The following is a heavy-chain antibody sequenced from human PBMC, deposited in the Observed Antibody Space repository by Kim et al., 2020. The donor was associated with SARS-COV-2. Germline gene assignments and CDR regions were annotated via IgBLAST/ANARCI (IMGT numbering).Heavy chain of an antibody. CDR3: AREKGPLPPYYDILTGYHLTSSLGGEWSWFDP. J-gene: IGHJ5*02. CDR2: IYYSGST. CDR1: GGSISSYY. D-gene: IGHD3-9*01. Sequence: SETLSLTCTVSGGSISSYYWSWIRQPPGKGLEWIGYIYYSGSTNYNPSLKSRVTISVDTSKNQFSLKLSSVTAADTAVYYCAREKGPLPPYYDILTGYHLTSSLGGEWSWFDPWGQGTLVTVSS. V-gene: IGHV4-59*01.